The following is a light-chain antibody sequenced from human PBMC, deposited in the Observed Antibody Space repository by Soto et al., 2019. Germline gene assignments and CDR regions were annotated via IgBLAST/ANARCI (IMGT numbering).Light chain of an antibody. CDR2: GAS. J-gene: IGKJ3*01. V-gene: IGKV3-20*01. Sequence: EVVLTQSPGTLSLSPGERATLSCRASQGVSSSYLAWYRQKPGQAPRLLIYGASNRATGLPDRFSGSGSGTAFTLTVSRLEPEDVGVYYCHQDGGAPFTFGPGTTVDIK. CDR1: QGVSSSY. CDR3: HQDGGAPFT.